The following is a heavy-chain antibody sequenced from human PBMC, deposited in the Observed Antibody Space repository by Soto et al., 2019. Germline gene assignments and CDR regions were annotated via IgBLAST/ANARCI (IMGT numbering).Heavy chain of an antibody. CDR3: AKDGGQVYYYYYMDV. CDR2: ISYDGSNK. J-gene: IGHJ6*03. D-gene: IGHD1-26*01. V-gene: IGHV3-30*18. Sequence: QVQLVESGGGMVQPGRSLRLSCAASGFTFSSYGMHWVRQAPGKGLEWVAVISYDGSNKYYADSVKGRFTISRDNSKNTLYLQMNSLRAEDTAVYYCAKDGGQVYYYYYMDVWGKGTTVTVSS. CDR1: GFTFSSYG.